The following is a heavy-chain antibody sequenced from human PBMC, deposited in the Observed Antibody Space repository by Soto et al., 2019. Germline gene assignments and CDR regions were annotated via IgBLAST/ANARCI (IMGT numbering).Heavy chain of an antibody. V-gene: IGHV1-69*04. Sequence: SVKVSCKASGGTLSRYTMSSVRQAPGQRPEWMGRIIPILGIANYAQKFQGRVTITADKSTSTAYMELSSLRSEDTAVYYCARDLYSTNGPKMGIHWFDPWGQGTLVTVSS. CDR1: GGTLSRYT. CDR2: IIPILGIA. D-gene: IGHD2-8*01. J-gene: IGHJ5*02. CDR3: ARDLYSTNGPKMGIHWFDP.